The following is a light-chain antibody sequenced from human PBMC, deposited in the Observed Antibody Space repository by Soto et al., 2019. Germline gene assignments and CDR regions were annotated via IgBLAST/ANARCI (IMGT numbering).Light chain of an antibody. CDR3: QQRSNWPRA. V-gene: IGKV3-11*01. J-gene: IGKJ1*01. CDR2: DAS. Sequence: EIVLTQSLATLSLSPGERATLSGRASQSVSTYLAWYQHKPGQAPRLLIYDASNRATGIPARFSGSGSGTDFTLTISSLEPEDFAVYYCQQRSNWPRAFGQGTKVDI. CDR1: QSVSTY.